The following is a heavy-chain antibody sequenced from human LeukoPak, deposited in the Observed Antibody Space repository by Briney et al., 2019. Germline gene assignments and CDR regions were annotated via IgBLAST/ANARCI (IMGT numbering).Heavy chain of an antibody. Sequence: ASVKVSCKASGYTFTGYYMHWVRQAPGQGLEWVGWINPNSGGTNYAQKFQGRVTMTRDTSISTAYMELSRLRSDDTAVYYRARQATPLAAFDIWGQETLVTVSS. CDR2: INPNSGGT. V-gene: IGHV1-2*02. D-gene: IGHD5-12*01. J-gene: IGHJ3*02. CDR3: ARQATPLAAFDI. CDR1: GYTFTGYY.